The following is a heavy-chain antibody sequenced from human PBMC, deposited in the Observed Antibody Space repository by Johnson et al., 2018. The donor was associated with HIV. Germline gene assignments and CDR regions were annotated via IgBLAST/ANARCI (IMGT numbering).Heavy chain of an antibody. J-gene: IGHJ3*02. V-gene: IGHV3-30-3*01. CDR1: GFTFSSYA. Sequence: QVQLVESGGGVVQPGGSLRLSCASSGFTFSSYAMHWVRQAPGKGLEWVAVISSAATNKYYADSVKGRFTISRDNSKNTLYLQMNSLRAEDTAVYYCARDDGGGGDAFDIWGQGTMVTVSS. CDR2: ISSAATNK. CDR3: ARDDGGGGDAFDI. D-gene: IGHD2-15*01.